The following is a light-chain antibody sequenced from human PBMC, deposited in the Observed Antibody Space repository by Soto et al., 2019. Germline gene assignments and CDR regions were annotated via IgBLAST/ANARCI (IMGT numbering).Light chain of an antibody. V-gene: IGKV1-12*01. CDR2: AAS. CDR3: LQASYCPFT. Sequence: DILMTQSQSSVSASVGDRVTITCRASQAVKFWLAWYQQKPGRAPQLLIYAASTLQSGVPSRFTGTGSGTDFTLTITSLQPEDVATYFGLQASYCPFTFGPGTRVDI. CDR1: QAVKFW. J-gene: IGKJ3*01.